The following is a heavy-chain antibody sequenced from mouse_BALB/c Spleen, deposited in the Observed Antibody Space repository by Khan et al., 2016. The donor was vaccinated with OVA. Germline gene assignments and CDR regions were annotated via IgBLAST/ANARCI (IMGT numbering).Heavy chain of an antibody. CDR1: GYTFTRYW. J-gene: IGHJ2*01. CDR2: IYPGDGDT. CDR3: ASHYGSYFDY. V-gene: IGHV1-87*01. Sequence: VQLQESGAELARPGASVKLSCKASGYTFTRYWMQWVKQRPGQGLEWIGAIYPGDGDTKYTQKFKGKATLTADKSSSTAYMEHSSLASEDSAVYYCASHYGSYFDYWGQGTTLTVSS. D-gene: IGHD2-1*01.